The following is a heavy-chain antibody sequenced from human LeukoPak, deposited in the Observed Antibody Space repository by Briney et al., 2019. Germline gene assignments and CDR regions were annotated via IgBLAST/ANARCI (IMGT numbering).Heavy chain of an antibody. CDR3: ARHFYYYYMDV. Sequence: SETLSLTCTVSGGSISSSSYYWGWIRQPPGKGLEWIGYIYTSGSTNYNPSLKSRVTISVDTSKNQFSLKLSSVTAADTAVYYCARHFYYYYMDVWGKGTTVTVSS. CDR1: GGSISSSSYY. CDR2: IYTSGST. V-gene: IGHV4-61*05. D-gene: IGHD3-3*02. J-gene: IGHJ6*03.